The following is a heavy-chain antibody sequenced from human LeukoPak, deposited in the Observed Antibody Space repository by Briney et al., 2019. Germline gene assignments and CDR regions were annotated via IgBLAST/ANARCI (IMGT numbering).Heavy chain of an antibody. Sequence: KPSETLSLTYTVSGGSISSYYWSWIRQHPGKGLEWIGYIYYSGSTYYNPSLKSRVTISVDTSKNQFSLKLSSVTAADTAVYYCARDIKSGAFDIWGQGTMVTVSS. CDR2: IYYSGST. CDR3: ARDIKSGAFDI. J-gene: IGHJ3*02. CDR1: GGSISSYY. D-gene: IGHD1-26*01. V-gene: IGHV4-59*06.